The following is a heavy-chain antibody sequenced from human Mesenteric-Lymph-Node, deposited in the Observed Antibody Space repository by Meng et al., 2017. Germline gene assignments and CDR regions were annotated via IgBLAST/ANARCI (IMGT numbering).Heavy chain of an antibody. CDR1: GYTFASYG. D-gene: IGHD5-24*01. CDR3: ARERPGGMATTPYFDY. Sequence: VKTPGASVRFTWAASGYTFASYGTSWLRQAPGQGLEWLGGIIPILGIANYAQKFQGRVTITADKSTSTAYMELSSLRSEDTAVYYCARERPGGMATTPYFDYWGQGTLVTVSS. J-gene: IGHJ4*02. CDR2: IIPILGIA. V-gene: IGHV1-69*10.